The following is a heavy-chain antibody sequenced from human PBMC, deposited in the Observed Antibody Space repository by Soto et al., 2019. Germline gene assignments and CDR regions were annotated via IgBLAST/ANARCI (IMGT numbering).Heavy chain of an antibody. CDR3: ARDLGGGSSWYPKGLDY. V-gene: IGHV1-2*02. Sequence: VSCKASGYTFTGYYMHWVRQAPGQGLEWMGWINPNSGGTNYAQKFQGRVTMTRDTSISTAYMELSRLRSDDTAVYYCARDLGGGSSWYPKGLDYWGQGTLVTVSS. D-gene: IGHD6-13*01. CDR1: GYTFTGYY. J-gene: IGHJ4*02. CDR2: INPNSGGT.